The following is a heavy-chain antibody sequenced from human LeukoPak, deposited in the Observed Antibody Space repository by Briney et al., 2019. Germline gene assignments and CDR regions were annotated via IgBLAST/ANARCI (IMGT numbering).Heavy chain of an antibody. CDR1: GYTFTGYY. CDR3: ARAFSYYDSSGYSDPIDY. CDR2: INPHTGGT. Sequence: GGSLKISCEASGYTFTGYYMHWVRQAPGERLECMGRINPHTGGTNYAQKFQGRVTMTRDTSISTAYMELSRLRSDDTAVYYCARAFSYYDSSGYSDPIDYWGQGTLVTVSS. J-gene: IGHJ4*02. D-gene: IGHD3-22*01. V-gene: IGHV1-2*06.